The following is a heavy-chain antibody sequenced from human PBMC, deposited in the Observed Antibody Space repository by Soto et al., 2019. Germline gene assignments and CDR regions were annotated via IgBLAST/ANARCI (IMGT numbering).Heavy chain of an antibody. Sequence: QVQLVESGGGVVQPGRSLRLSCAASGFTFSSYGMHWVRQAPGKGLEWVAVIWYDGSNKYYADSVKGRFTISRDNSKHTLYLQMNSLRAEDTAVYYCARGDREYQLLPYSGYEYFDYWGQGTLVTVSS. CDR3: ARGDREYQLLPYSGYEYFDY. D-gene: IGHD5-12*01. J-gene: IGHJ4*02. CDR1: GFTFSSYG. CDR2: IWYDGSNK. V-gene: IGHV3-33*01.